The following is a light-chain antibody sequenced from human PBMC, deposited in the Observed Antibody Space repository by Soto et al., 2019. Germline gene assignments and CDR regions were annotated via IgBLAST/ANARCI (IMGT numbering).Light chain of an antibody. V-gene: IGKV3-20*01. J-gene: IGKJ1*01. CDR3: QQYGSSPPT. CDR2: GAS. Sequence: EIVLTQSPGTLSLSPGERATLSCRASQSVSSSYLAWYQQKPGQAPRLLIYGASSRATGIPDRFSGSRSGTDFTLTISRLEPEDFAVYYCQQYGSSPPTFGQGTKV. CDR1: QSVSSSY.